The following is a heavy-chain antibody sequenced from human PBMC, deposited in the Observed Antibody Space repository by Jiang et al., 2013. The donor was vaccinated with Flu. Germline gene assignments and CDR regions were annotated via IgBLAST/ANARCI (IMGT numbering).Heavy chain of an antibody. Sequence: VQLVESGGGVVQPGRSLRLSCAASGFSFSSYGMHWVRQAPGKGLEWVAVTSYDGSNNYYADSVKGRFTISRDNSKNTLYLQMNSLRAEDTAMYYCAKDLPYSIAVTGALDYWGQGTLVTVSS. CDR1: GFSFSSYG. CDR3: AKDLPYSIAVTGALDY. J-gene: IGHJ4*02. CDR2: TSYDGSNN. V-gene: IGHV3-30*18. D-gene: IGHD6-19*01.